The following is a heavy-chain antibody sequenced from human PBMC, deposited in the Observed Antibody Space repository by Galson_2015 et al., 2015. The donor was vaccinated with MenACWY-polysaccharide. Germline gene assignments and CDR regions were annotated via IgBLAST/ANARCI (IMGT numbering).Heavy chain of an antibody. V-gene: IGHV3-7*01. CDR1: GFTFSSYW. CDR3: ARDQRRIQLWSRSYWYFDL. CDR2: IKQDGSEK. J-gene: IGHJ2*01. Sequence: SLRLSCAASGFTFSSYWMSWVRQAPGKGLEWVANIKQDGSEKYYVDSVKGRFTISRDNAKNSLYLQMNSLRAEDTAVYYCARDQRRIQLWSRSYWYFDLWGRGTLVTVSS. D-gene: IGHD5-18*01.